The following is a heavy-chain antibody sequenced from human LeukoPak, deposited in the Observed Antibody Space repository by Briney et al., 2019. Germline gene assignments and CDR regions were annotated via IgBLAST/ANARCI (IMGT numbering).Heavy chain of an antibody. Sequence: SETLSLTCTVSGGSISGGGYFWSWSRQHPGKGLEWIGHIYYSGTTYYNPSLKSRVTISVDTSRNQFSLKLSSVTAADTAVYYCARITVGIYYFDYWGQGTLVTVSS. J-gene: IGHJ4*02. D-gene: IGHD4-23*01. CDR2: IYYSGTT. CDR3: ARITVGIYYFDY. V-gene: IGHV4-31*03. CDR1: GGSISGGGYF.